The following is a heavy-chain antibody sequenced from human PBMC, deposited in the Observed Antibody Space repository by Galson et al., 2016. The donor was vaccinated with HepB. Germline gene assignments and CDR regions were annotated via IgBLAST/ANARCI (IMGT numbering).Heavy chain of an antibody. Sequence: TLSLTCSVSGGSINSNNYYWAWIRQPPGKGLEWIGTIYYTGSTYYKPSLKSRVTISVDTSKIQFSLRLTSVTAADTAVYYCARGDFSNNGGIDYYGMDVWGQGTTVTVSS. V-gene: IGHV4-39*01. CDR1: GGSINSNNYY. CDR2: IYYTGST. D-gene: IGHD4-11*01. CDR3: ARGDFSNNGGIDYYGMDV. J-gene: IGHJ6*02.